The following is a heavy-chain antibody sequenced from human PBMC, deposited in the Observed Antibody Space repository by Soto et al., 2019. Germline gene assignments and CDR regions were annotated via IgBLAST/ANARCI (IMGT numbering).Heavy chain of an antibody. CDR3: ATDAPMAIFLTIAS. J-gene: IGHJ4*02. V-gene: IGHV3-7*01. CDR2: VKEDGSQQ. D-gene: IGHD3-9*01. Sequence: EVQLVESGGGLVQPGGSLRLSCAASGFTFNTHWMSWVRQAPGKGLEWVANVKEDGSQQFYVDSVRGRFTISKDNAKNSLYLQMSNLRAEDTAIYYCATDAPMAIFLTIASWGLGTLVTVSS. CDR1: GFTFNTHW.